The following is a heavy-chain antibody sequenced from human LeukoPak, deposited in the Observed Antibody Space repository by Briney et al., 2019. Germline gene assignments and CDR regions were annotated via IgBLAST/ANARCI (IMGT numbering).Heavy chain of an antibody. Sequence: GGSLRLSCTASGFTLSSYAMSWVRQAPGEGLEWVSTISGSADNTNYAEAVEGRFTISRDNSKNAMYLQMNSLRAEDTAVYYCAKQGFGCWGQGTLVTVSS. V-gene: IGHV3-23*01. CDR3: AKQGFGC. CDR1: GFTLSSYA. CDR2: ISGSADNT. J-gene: IGHJ4*02.